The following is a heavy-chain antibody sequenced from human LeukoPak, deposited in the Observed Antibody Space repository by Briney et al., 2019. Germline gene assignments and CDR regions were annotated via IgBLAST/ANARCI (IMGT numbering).Heavy chain of an antibody. V-gene: IGHV4-61*02. CDR2: IYTSGST. J-gene: IGHJ4*02. CDR3: ARDISSTWSYYFDY. D-gene: IGHD6-13*01. Sequence: SETLSLTCTVSGGSISSGDYYWSWIRQPAGKGLEWIGRIYTSGSTNCNPSLKSRVTMSVDTSKNQFSLKLSSVTAADTAIYYCARDISSTWSYYFDYWGQGTLVTVSS. CDR1: GGSISSGDYY.